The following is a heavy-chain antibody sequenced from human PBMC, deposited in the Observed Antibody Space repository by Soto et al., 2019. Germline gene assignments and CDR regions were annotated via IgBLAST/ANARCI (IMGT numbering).Heavy chain of an antibody. CDR1: GYTFATYG. CDR2: ISASNGNT. V-gene: IGHV1-18*01. CDR3: ARSGRSWNLREFDY. J-gene: IGHJ4*02. D-gene: IGHD6-13*01. Sequence: QVQLVQSGAEVKKPGASVKVSCKASGYTFATYGFSWVRQAPGQGLEWMGWISASNGNTNYAQKLRGRVTMTTDTSTSTAYMELRSLRSDDTAVFYGARSGRSWNLREFDYWGQGTLVTVSS.